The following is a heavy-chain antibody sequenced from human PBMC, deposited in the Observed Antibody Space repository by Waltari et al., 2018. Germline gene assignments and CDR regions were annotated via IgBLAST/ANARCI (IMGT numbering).Heavy chain of an antibody. CDR1: GYTFTSYA. D-gene: IGHD6-13*01. CDR2: INTNTGNP. CDR3: ARRTVAVAGTDQPYYYYYYMDV. J-gene: IGHJ6*03. V-gene: IGHV7-4-1*02. Sequence: QVQLVQSGSELKKPGASVKVSCKASGYTFTSYAMNWVRQAPGQGLEWMGWINTNTGNPTYAQGFTGRFVFSLDTSVSTAYLQISSLKAEDTAVYYCARRTVAVAGTDQPYYYYYYMDVWGKGTTVTVSS.